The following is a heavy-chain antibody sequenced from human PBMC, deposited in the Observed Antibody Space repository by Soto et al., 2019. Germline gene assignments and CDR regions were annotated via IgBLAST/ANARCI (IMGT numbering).Heavy chain of an antibody. CDR1: GYTFTSYG. V-gene: IGHV1-18*01. Sequence: ASVKVSCKASGYTFTSYGMSWVRQAPGQGLEWVGWISAYNGNTNYAQKLQGRVTMTTDTSTSTAFMELRSLRSDDTAVYYCARDVGYSSTWEIWGQGTMVTVSS. CDR2: ISAYNGNT. J-gene: IGHJ3*02. CDR3: ARDVGYSSTWEI. D-gene: IGHD6-13*01.